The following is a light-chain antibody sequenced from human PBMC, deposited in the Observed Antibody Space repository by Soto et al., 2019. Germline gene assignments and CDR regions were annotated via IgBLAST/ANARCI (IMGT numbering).Light chain of an antibody. Sequence: EIVLTQSPGTLSLSPGETATLSCRASQSLSRSSLAWYQQKPGQAPRLLISGASSSATGIPDRFSGSGSGTDFTLTISRLEPEDFAVYYCQQYGSSLLTFGGGTKVEIK. CDR2: GAS. CDR1: QSLSRSS. J-gene: IGKJ4*01. V-gene: IGKV3-20*01. CDR3: QQYGSSLLT.